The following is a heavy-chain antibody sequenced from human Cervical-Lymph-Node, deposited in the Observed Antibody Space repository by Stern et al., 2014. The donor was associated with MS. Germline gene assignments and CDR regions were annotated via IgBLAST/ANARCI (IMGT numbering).Heavy chain of an antibody. D-gene: IGHD6-6*01. CDR2: IIPILGIA. Sequence: QVQLVESGAEVKKPGSSVKVSCKASGGTFSSYTISWVRQAPGQGLEWMGRIIPILGIANYAQKFQGRVTITADKSTSTAYMELSSLRSEDTAVYYCARGLAARLERSDYWGQGTLVTVSS. J-gene: IGHJ4*02. CDR1: GGTFSSYT. V-gene: IGHV1-69*09. CDR3: ARGLAARLERSDY.